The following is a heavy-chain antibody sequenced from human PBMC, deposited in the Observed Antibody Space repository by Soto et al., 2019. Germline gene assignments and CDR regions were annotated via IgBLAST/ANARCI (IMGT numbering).Heavy chain of an antibody. V-gene: IGHV1-69*02. D-gene: IGHD1-7*01. J-gene: IGHJ6*03. CDR2: IIPILGIA. CDR3: ASTGGRRAKTGTNDYYYMDV. CDR1: GGTFSSYT. Sequence: SVKVSCKASGGTFSSYTISWVRQAPGQGLEWMGRIIPILGIANYAQKFQGRVTITADKSTSTAYMELSSLRSEDTAVYYCASTGGRRAKTGTNDYYYMDVWGKGTTVTAP.